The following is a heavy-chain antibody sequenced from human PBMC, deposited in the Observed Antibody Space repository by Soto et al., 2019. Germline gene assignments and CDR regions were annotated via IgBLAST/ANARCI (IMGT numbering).Heavy chain of an antibody. CDR2: ISWNSGSI. V-gene: IGHV3-9*01. J-gene: IGHJ6*03. Sequence: GGSLRLSCAASGFTFDDYAMHWVRQAPGKGLEWVSGISWNSGSIGYADCVKGRFTISRDNAKNSLYLQMNSLRAEDTALYYCAKGPVYSYGDYGWAWGNYYYYMDVWGKGTTVTVSS. CDR1: GFTFDDYA. CDR3: AKGPVYSYGDYGWAWGNYYYYMDV. D-gene: IGHD4-17*01.